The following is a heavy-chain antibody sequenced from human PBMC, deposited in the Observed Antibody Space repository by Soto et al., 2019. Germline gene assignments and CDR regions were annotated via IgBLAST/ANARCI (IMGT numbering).Heavy chain of an antibody. J-gene: IGHJ3*02. CDR1: GYTFTSYG. Sequence: ASVKVSCKASGYTFTSYGISWVRQAPGQGLEWMGWISADNGNTKYAQKLQGRVTMTRDTSASSAYMELSSLRSEDTAVYYCARDQNIGHDAFDIWGQGTMVTVSS. V-gene: IGHV1-18*01. CDR3: ARDQNIGHDAFDI. CDR2: ISADNGNT. D-gene: IGHD2-15*01.